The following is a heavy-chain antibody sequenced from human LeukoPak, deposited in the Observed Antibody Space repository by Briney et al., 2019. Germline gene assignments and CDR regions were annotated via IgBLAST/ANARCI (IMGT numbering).Heavy chain of an antibody. CDR1: GYPFTNYF. CDR3: GRGIGRH. D-gene: IGHD1-1*01. J-gene: IGHJ4*02. V-gene: IGHV1-46*01. Sequence: ASVKVSCKASGYPFTNYFIHWVRQAPGQGLEWMGIINPSGGSTTYAQKFQGRVTMTRNTSISTAYMELSSLRSEDTAVYYCGRGIGRHWGQGTLVTVSS. CDR2: INPSGGST.